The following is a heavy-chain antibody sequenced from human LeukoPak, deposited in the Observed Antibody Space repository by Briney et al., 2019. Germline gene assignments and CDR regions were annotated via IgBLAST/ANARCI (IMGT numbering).Heavy chain of an antibody. V-gene: IGHV4-34*01. J-gene: IGHJ4*02. Sequence: SETLSLTCAVYGGSFSGYYSSWIRQPPGKGLEWIGEINHSGSTNYNPSLKSRVTISVDTSKNQFSLKLSSVTAADTAVYYCARGLTPKTFFDHWGQGTLVTVSS. CDR3: ARGLTPKTFFDH. CDR2: INHSGST. CDR1: GGSFSGYY.